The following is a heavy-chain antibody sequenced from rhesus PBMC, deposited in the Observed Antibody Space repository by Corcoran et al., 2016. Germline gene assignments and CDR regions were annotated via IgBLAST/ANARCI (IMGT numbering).Heavy chain of an antibody. CDR2: INGNGGTT. V-gene: IGHV4-80*01. CDR3: ARLVVFTAHDY. D-gene: IGHD2-27*01. CDR1: GGPFSSYW. Sequence: QVQLQESGPGLVKPSATLSLTCAVSGGPFSSYWWTWIRQRPGKGLEWIGEINGNGGTTNYNPSLKSRITISEDASKSQFSLKLDSLTAADTAVYYCARLVVFTAHDYWGQGV. J-gene: IGHJ4*01.